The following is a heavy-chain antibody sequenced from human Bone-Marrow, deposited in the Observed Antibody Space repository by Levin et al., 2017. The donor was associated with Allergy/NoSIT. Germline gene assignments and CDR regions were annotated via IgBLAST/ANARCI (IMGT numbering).Heavy chain of an antibody. CDR3: AKPETYSSSWYYYYGMDV. CDR1: GFTFSSYG. Sequence: GESLKISCAASGFTFSSYGMHWVRQAPGKGLEWVAVISYDGSNKYYADSVKGRFTISRDNSKNTLYLQMNSLRAEDTAVYYCAKPETYSSSWYYYYGMDVWGQGTTVTVSS. CDR2: ISYDGSNK. D-gene: IGHD6-13*01. J-gene: IGHJ6*02. V-gene: IGHV3-30*18.